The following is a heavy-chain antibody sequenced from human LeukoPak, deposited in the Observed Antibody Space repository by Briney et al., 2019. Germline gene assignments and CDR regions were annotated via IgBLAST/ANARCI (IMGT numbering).Heavy chain of an antibody. CDR1: GFTFSDYY. V-gene: IGHV3-11*06. CDR2: ISSSSYT. J-gene: IGHJ4*02. D-gene: IGHD3-10*01. Sequence: GGSLRLSCAASGFTFSDYYMSWIRQAPGKGLEWVSYISSSSYTNYADSVKGRFTISRDNAKNSLYLQMNSLRAEDTAVYYCARDWSRITMVRELDYWGQGTLVTVSS. CDR3: ARDWSRITMVRELDY.